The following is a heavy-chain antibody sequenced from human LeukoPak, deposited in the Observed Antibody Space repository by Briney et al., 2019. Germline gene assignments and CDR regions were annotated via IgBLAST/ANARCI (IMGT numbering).Heavy chain of an antibody. Sequence: SETLSLTCAVYGGSFSGYYWSWIRQPPGKGLEWIGEINHSGSTNYNPSLKSRVTISVDTSKNQFSLKLSSVTAADTAVYYCARGRPRYSSSRNGAFDIWGQGTMVTVSS. CDR1: GGSFSGYY. D-gene: IGHD6-13*01. CDR2: INHSGST. J-gene: IGHJ3*02. CDR3: ARGRPRYSSSRNGAFDI. V-gene: IGHV4-34*01.